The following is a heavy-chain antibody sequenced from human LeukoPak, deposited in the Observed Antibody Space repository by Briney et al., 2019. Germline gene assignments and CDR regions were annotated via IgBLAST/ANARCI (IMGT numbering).Heavy chain of an antibody. J-gene: IGHJ4*02. CDR3: ARHFGTGTPFDY. V-gene: IGHV5-51*01. CDR2: TGDSDT. CDR1: GYSFSNYW. Sequence: GESLQISCQGSGYSFSNYWIAWVRQVPGKGLEWMGVTGDSDTRYSPSFEGQVTMSFDKSINTAYLQWSSLKASDTAMYYCARHFGTGTPFDYWGQGTLVTVSS. D-gene: IGHD3/OR15-3a*01.